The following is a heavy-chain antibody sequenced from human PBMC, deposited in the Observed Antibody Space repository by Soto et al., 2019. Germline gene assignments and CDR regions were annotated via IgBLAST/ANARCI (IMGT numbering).Heavy chain of an antibody. J-gene: IGHJ6*02. CDR2: IGDSGATT. V-gene: IGHV3-23*01. Sequence: EVHLLESGGGLVQPGGSLRLSCAASGFSFSRFAMSWVRQAPGKGMEWVSGIGDSGATTYYAESVKGRFTISRDNSKNTLFLQMNSLRAEDTAVYYCAKDSLGDYYSYGMDVWGQGATVTVSS. CDR3: AKDSLGDYYSYGMDV. CDR1: GFSFSRFA. D-gene: IGHD2-15*01.